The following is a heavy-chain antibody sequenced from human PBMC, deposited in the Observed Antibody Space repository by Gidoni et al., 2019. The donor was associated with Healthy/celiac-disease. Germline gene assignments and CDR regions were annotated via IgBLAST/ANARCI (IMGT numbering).Heavy chain of an antibody. V-gene: IGHV4-39*07. CDR1: GGSISSSSYY. Sequence: QLQLQESGPGLVKPSETLSLTCTVSGGSISSSSYYWGWIRQPPGKGLEWIGSIYYSGSTSYTPSLKRRVPISVYTSKNQFSLKLSSVTAADTAVYYCNLGYCSSTSCYAKDWGQGTLVTVSS. D-gene: IGHD2-2*01. J-gene: IGHJ4*02. CDR2: IYYSGST. CDR3: NLGYCSSTSCYAKD.